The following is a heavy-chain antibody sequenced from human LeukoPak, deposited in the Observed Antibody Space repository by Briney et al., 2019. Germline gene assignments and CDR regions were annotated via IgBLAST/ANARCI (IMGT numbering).Heavy chain of an antibody. J-gene: IGHJ1*01. CDR1: GGSISSYY. CDR3: ARDSYSNSWYSGEYFQH. D-gene: IGHD6-13*01. Sequence: SETLSLTCTVSGGSISSYYWSWIRQPAGKGLEWIGRIYTSGSTNYNPSLKSRVTMSVDTSKNQFSLKLSSVTAADTAVYYCARDSYSNSWYSGEYFQHWGQGTLVTVSS. V-gene: IGHV4-4*07. CDR2: IYTSGST.